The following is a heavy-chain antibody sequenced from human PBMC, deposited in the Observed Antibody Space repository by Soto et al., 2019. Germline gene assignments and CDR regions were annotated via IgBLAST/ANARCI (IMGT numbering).Heavy chain of an antibody. D-gene: IGHD2-21*01. V-gene: IGHV1-2*02. Sequence: GASVKVSCKASGYTFTGYYLHWVRQAPGQGLGWMGWINPGSGDTNYAQNFQDRVTMIRDTSISTAYLELSRLRSDDTAVYYCARDVAYLRVPNALSAGMDVWGQGTTVTVSS. J-gene: IGHJ6*02. CDR3: ARDVAYLRVPNALSAGMDV. CDR2: INPGSGDT. CDR1: GYTFTGYY.